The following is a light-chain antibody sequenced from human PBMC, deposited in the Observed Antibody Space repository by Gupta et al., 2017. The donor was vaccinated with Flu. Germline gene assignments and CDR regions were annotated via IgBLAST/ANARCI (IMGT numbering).Light chain of an antibody. CDR3: QQYDDWPS. Sequence: SPATLSVYAGERVIHSCRASQPISSSLAWYQQKPGQPPRLLIYDAATRATDIPGRFSGSGSGTEFTLTISSLQSDDYALYFCQQYDDWPSFGGGTTVGIK. CDR2: DAA. J-gene: IGKJ4*01. CDR1: QPISSS. V-gene: IGKV3-15*01.